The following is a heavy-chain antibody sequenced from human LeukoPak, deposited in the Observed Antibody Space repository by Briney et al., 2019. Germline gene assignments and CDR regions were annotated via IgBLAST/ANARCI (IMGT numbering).Heavy chain of an antibody. D-gene: IGHD3-10*01. CDR3: AREVLYGSGSLNHFDY. Sequence: SETLSLTCTVSGGSISSYYWSWIRQPPGKGLEWIGYIYYGGSTNYNPSLKSRVTISVDTSKNQFSLKLSSVTAADTAVYYCAREVLYGSGSLNHFDYWGQGTLVTVSS. CDR2: IYYGGST. CDR1: GGSISSYY. J-gene: IGHJ4*02. V-gene: IGHV4-59*12.